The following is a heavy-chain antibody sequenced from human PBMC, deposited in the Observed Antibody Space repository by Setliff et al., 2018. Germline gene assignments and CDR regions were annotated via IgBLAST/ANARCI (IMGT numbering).Heavy chain of an antibody. V-gene: IGHV7-4-1*02. D-gene: IGHD2-2*01. CDR1: GYTFTFYA. CDR3: ARDLGYCSTTSCHGDWFDP. Sequence: ASVKVSCKASGYTFTFYAMVWMRQAPGQGLEWMGWINTNNGNPSYAQGVTGRFVFSLDTSVSTAYIQISSLKAEDTAVYYCARDLGYCSTTSCHGDWFDPWGQGTLVTVSS. J-gene: IGHJ5*02. CDR2: INTNNGNP.